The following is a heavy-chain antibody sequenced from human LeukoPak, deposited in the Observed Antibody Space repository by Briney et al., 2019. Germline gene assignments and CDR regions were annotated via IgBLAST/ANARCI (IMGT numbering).Heavy chain of an antibody. D-gene: IGHD3-10*01. V-gene: IGHV3-23*01. J-gene: IGHJ4*02. CDR2: ISGSGGST. CDR3: AKGGFGFGELKFDY. CDR1: GFTFSSYA. Sequence: PGGSLRLSCAASGFTFSSYAMSWVRQAPGKGLEWVSAISGSGGSTYYADSVKGRFTISRDNSKNTLYLQMNSLRAEDTAVYHCAKGGFGFGELKFDYWGQGTLVTVSS.